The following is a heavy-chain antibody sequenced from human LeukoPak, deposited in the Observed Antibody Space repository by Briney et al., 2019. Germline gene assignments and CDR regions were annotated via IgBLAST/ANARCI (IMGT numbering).Heavy chain of an antibody. J-gene: IGHJ4*02. V-gene: IGHV3-23*01. CDR1: GFTFSSYA. CDR2: ISGSGGST. Sequence: GGSLRLSCAASGFTFSSYAMSWVRQAPGKGLEWVSAISGSGGSTYYADSVKGRFTISRDNSKNTLYLQMNSLGAEDTAVYYCAKVTNRDGYKLDYWGQGTLVTVSS. D-gene: IGHD5-24*01. CDR3: AKVTNRDGYKLDY.